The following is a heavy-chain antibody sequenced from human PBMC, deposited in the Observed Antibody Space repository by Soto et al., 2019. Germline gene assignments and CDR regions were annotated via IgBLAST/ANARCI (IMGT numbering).Heavy chain of an antibody. V-gene: IGHV3-23*01. Sequence: GGSLRLSCGASGFTFSSYAMTWVRQAPGKGLEWVSVISGGKPFYADSVKGRFTISRDDSKSTLYLQMNSLRAEDTAVYYCARVVVVIPPGYYYAMDVWGQGTTVTV. D-gene: IGHD3-22*01. CDR2: ISGGKP. CDR1: GFTFSSYA. CDR3: ARVVVVIPPGYYYAMDV. J-gene: IGHJ6*02.